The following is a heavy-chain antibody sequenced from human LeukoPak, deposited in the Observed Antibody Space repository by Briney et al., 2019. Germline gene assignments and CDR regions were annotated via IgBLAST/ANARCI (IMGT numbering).Heavy chain of an antibody. V-gene: IGHV3-30*18. Sequence: GRSLRLSCVASGLTLRSYGIHRVRQAPGKGLEWAALISDDGSNKDYADSVKGRFTISRDNSKNTVYLQMNSLRPEDTSVYFCAKSATKYNDDIESWGQGTLVTVSS. CDR2: ISDDGSNK. D-gene: IGHD5/OR15-5a*01. J-gene: IGHJ4*02. CDR3: AKSATKYNDDIES. CDR1: GLTLRSYG.